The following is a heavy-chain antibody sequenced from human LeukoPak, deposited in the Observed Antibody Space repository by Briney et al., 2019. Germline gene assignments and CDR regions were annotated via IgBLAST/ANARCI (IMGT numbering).Heavy chain of an antibody. Sequence: PGGSLRLSCAASGFTFSSYEMNWVRQAPGKGLEWVSYISSSGSTIYHADSVKGRFTISRDNAKNALYLQMNSLRAEDTAVYYCASCFGSGSYYPNPFDYWGQGTLVTVSS. J-gene: IGHJ4*02. CDR1: GFTFSSYE. CDR2: ISSSGSTI. D-gene: IGHD3-10*01. CDR3: ASCFGSGSYYPNPFDY. V-gene: IGHV3-48*03.